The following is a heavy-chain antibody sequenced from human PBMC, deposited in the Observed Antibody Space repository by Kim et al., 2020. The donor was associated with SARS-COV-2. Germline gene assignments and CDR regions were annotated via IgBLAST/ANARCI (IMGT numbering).Heavy chain of an antibody. CDR1: GDSVSSNSAA. J-gene: IGHJ5*02. Sequence: SQTLSLTCAISGDSVSSNSAAWNWIRQSPSRGLEWLGRTYYRSKWYNDYAVSVKSRITINPDTSKNQFSLQLNSVTPEDTAVYYCARDRKIVATAETPPYNWFDPWGQGTLVTVSS. D-gene: IGHD5-12*01. CDR3: ARDRKIVATAETPPYNWFDP. CDR2: TYYRSKWYN. V-gene: IGHV6-1*01.